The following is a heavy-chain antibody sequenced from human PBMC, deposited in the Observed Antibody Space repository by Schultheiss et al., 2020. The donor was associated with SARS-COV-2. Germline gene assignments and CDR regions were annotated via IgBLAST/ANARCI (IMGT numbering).Heavy chain of an antibody. CDR1: GGSISSSSYY. D-gene: IGHD5-12*01. V-gene: IGHV4-39*01. CDR2: IYYSGST. J-gene: IGHJ6*03. CDR3: ARSLRGYSDYYYYYMDV. Sequence: GSLRLSCTVSGGSISSSSYYWGWIRQPPGKGLEWIGSIYYSGSTYYNPSLKSRVTISVDTSKNQFSLKLSSVTAADTAVYYCARSLRGYSDYYYYYMDVWGKGTTVTVSS.